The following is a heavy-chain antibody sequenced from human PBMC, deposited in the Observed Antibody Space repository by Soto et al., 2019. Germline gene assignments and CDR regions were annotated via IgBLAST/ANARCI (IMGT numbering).Heavy chain of an antibody. J-gene: IGHJ6*02. D-gene: IGHD6-19*01. V-gene: IGHV4-4*02. CDR1: GGTISSSNW. Sequence: PSETMSLTCAVSGGTISSSNWWSWVRQPPGKGLEWIGEIYHSGSTNYNPSLKSRVTISVDKSKNQFSLKLSSVTAADTAVYYCAREYSSGWSIDYYYYGMDVWGQGTTVTVSS. CDR3: AREYSSGWSIDYYYYGMDV. CDR2: IYHSGST.